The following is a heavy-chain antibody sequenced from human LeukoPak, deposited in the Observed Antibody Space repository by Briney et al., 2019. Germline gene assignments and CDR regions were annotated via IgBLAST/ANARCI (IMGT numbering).Heavy chain of an antibody. J-gene: IGHJ4*02. D-gene: IGHD3-9*01. CDR1: GYTFTGYY. CDR3: ARDPLSSYDILTGYYRPPFDY. Sequence: ASVKVSCKASGYTFTGYYMHWVRQAPGQGLEWMGWINPNSGGTNYAQKFQGRVTMTRDTSISTAYMELSRLRSDDTAVYYCARDPLSSYDILTGYYRPPFDYWGQGTLVTVSS. CDR2: INPNSGGT. V-gene: IGHV1-2*02.